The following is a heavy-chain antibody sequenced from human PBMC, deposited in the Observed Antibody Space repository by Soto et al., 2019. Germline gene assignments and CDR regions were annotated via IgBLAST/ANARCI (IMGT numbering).Heavy chain of an antibody. Sequence: QVQLQESGPGLVKPSGNLSLTCAVSGGSISSSNWWSWVRQPPGKGLEWIGEINHSGSTNYNPSLKSRVTMSGDTSKSQFSLMLICVYAADTAGYYCPTRSGDYGRDALVPGSTGKVYS. CDR3: PTRSGDYGRDA. CDR1: GGSISSSNW. D-gene: IGHD6-19*01. V-gene: IGHV4-4*02. CDR2: INHSGST. J-gene: IGHJ6*02.